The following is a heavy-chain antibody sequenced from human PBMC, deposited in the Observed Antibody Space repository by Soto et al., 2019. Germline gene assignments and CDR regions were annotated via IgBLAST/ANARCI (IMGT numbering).Heavy chain of an antibody. CDR1: GDSISSYNYH. CDR3: TTHGGDTGRFDY. V-gene: IGHV4-39*01. Sequence: SETLSLTCTVSGDSISSYNYHWTWIRQSPGKGPEWIGSGTTYYNPSLRSRVTISVDTSKNQFSLQMYSVTAADTAVYYCTTHGGDTGRFDYWGQGILVTVSS. CDR2: SGTT. D-gene: IGHD2-21*01. J-gene: IGHJ4*02.